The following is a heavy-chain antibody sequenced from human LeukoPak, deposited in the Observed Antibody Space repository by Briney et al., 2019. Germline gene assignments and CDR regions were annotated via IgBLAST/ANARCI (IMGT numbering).Heavy chain of an antibody. J-gene: IGHJ4*02. Sequence: DSGRGRFTISRDNAKNSLHLQMNSLRAEDTAVYYCAISTVDVSYWGQGTLVTVSS. D-gene: IGHD1-1*01. CDR3: AISTVDVSY. V-gene: IGHV3-21*04.